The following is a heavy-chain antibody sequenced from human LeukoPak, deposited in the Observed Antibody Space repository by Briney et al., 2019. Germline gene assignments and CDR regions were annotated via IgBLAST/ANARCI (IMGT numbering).Heavy chain of an antibody. V-gene: IGHV3-21*04. CDR2: ISSSSSYI. J-gene: IGHJ4*02. D-gene: IGHD3-16*02. CDR1: GFTFSSYS. Sequence: GGSLRLSCAASGFTFSSYSMNWVRQAPGKGLEWVSSISSSSSYIYYADSVKGRFTISRDNAKNSLYLQMNSLRAEDTAVYYCARDAMITFGGVIATYDYWGQGTLVTVSS. CDR3: ARDAMITFGGVIATYDY.